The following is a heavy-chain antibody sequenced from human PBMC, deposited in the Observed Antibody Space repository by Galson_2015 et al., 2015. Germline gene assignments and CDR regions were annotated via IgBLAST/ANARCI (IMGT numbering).Heavy chain of an antibody. J-gene: IGHJ5*02. CDR3: ARAKGYTYGWRFAWFDP. CDR1: GGTFSTSA. V-gene: IGHV1-69*13. Sequence: SVKVSCKASGGTFSTSAITWVRQAPGQGLEWMGGIISVLATTNYAQKFQGRVTITADEDTSTAFMDISSLRSEDTAIYYCARAKGYTYGWRFAWFDPWGQGTLVTVSS. CDR2: IISVLATT. D-gene: IGHD5-18*01.